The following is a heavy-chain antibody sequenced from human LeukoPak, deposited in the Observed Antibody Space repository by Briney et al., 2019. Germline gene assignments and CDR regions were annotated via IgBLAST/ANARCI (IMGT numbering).Heavy chain of an antibody. CDR3: ARDSGRSGYLASYFDY. D-gene: IGHD3-22*01. J-gene: IGHJ4*02. V-gene: IGHV3-7*01. CDR1: GFTFSSYW. Sequence: RGSLRLSCAASGFTFSSYWMSWVRQAPGKGLEWVANIKQDGSEKYYVDSVKGRFTISRDNAKNSLYLQMNSLRAEDTAVYYCARDSGRSGYLASYFDYWGQGTLVTVPS. CDR2: IKQDGSEK.